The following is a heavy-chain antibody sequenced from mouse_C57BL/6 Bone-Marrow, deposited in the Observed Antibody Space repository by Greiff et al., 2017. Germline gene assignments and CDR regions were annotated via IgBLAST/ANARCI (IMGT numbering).Heavy chain of an antibody. CDR3: ARLLFRLWGAMDY. D-gene: IGHD6-5*01. CDR2: IYPRSGNT. V-gene: IGHV1-81*01. Sequence: QVQLQQSGAELARPGASVKLSCKASGYTFTGYGISWVKQRTGQGLEWIGEIYPRSGNTYYNEKFKGKATLTADKSSSTAYMELRSLTSEDSAVYFCARLLFRLWGAMDYWGQGTSVTVSS. J-gene: IGHJ4*01. CDR1: GYTFTGYG.